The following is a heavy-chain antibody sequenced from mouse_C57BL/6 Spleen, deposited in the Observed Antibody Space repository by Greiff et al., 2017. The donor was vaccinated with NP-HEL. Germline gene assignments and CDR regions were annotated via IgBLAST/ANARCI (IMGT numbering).Heavy chain of an antibody. V-gene: IGHV2-2*01. CDR3: ARDYYSNLWFAY. J-gene: IGHJ3*01. CDR2: IWRGGST. D-gene: IGHD2-5*01. Sequence: VQLQESGPGLVQPSQSLSITCTVSGFSLTSYGVHWVRPSPGKGLEWLGVIWRGGSTDYNAAFISRLSISKDNSKSQVFFKMNSLQADDTAIYYCARDYYSNLWFAYWGQGTLVTVSA. CDR1: GFSLTSYG.